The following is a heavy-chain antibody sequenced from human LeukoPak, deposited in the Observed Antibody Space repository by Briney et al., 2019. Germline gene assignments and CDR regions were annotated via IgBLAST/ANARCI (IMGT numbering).Heavy chain of an antibody. CDR1: GFTVSAYA. D-gene: IGHD3-16*01. Sequence: GGSLRLSCAASGFTVSAYAMAWVRQAPGKGLEWVSTIYDDNTYYADSVKGRFAISTDNSKNTLYLQMSNLRAEDTAVYFCARGGGLDVWGQGATVTVSS. V-gene: IGHV3-23*01. CDR3: ARGGGLDV. CDR2: IYDDNT. J-gene: IGHJ6*02.